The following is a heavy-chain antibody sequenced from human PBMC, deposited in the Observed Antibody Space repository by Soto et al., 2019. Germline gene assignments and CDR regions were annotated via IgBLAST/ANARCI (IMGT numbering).Heavy chain of an antibody. V-gene: IGHV3-21*01. D-gene: IGHD2-15*01. J-gene: IGHJ3*02. CDR3: ARGGYCSGGSCYAGDAFDI. CDR1: GFTFSSYS. Sequence: EVQLVESGGGLVKPGGSLRLSCAASGFTFSSYSMNWVRQAPGKGLEWVSSISSSSSYIYYADSVKGRFTISRDNAKNSLYLQMNSLRAEDTAVYYCARGGYCSGGSCYAGDAFDIWGQGTMVTVSS. CDR2: ISSSSSYI.